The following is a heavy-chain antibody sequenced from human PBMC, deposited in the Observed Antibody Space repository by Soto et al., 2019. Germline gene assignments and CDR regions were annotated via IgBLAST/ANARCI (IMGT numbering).Heavy chain of an antibody. CDR2: IIPIVGTA. Sequence: QVQLVQSGAEVKKPGSSVRVSCKASGGTFRNYAISWVRQAPGQGLEWIGGIIPIVGTANHAQNFQGRLTIYADEFTSAAYMELSSLRSDDTAVYYCARSDYCGGDCYAFLDYWGQGTLVTVSS. V-gene: IGHV1-69*12. CDR1: GGTFRNYA. J-gene: IGHJ4*02. CDR3: ARSDYCGGDCYAFLDY. D-gene: IGHD2-21*02.